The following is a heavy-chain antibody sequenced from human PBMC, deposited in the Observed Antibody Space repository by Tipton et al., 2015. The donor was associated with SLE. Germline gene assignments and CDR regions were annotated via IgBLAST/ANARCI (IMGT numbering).Heavy chain of an antibody. CDR3: ARDRVVGAEGGGYYLDY. CDR2: TYRGGTS. J-gene: IGHJ4*02. Sequence: SLRLSCAASGFSFSSHAISWVRQAPGKGLEWVSVTYRGGTSYYVGSVRGRFTSSRDDSKNTLFLQRDSLTAEDTAVYYCARDRVVGAEGGGYYLDYWGQGTLVTVSS. CDR1: GFSFSSHA. V-gene: IGHV3-23*03. D-gene: IGHD1-26*01.